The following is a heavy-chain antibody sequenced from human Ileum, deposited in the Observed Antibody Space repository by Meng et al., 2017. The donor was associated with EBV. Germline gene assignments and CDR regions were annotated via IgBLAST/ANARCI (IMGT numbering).Heavy chain of an antibody. CDR1: RGHTESRCW. J-gene: IGHJ4*02. CDR2: IYSSAST. D-gene: IGHD3-10*01. V-gene: IGHV4-4*02. CDR3: ARGYGSGRDYFDY. Sequence: HASGPGRVKACSVQSLPCAVQRGHTESRCWWMLLCHPPGPVLARIGEIYSSASTIYNPSLKRRVNISVHKSKKLFSLKLSSVTAADTAVYYCARGYGSGRDYFDYWGQGTLVTVSS.